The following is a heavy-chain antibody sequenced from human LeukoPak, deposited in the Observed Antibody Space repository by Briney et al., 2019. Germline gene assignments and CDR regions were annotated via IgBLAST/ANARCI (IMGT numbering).Heavy chain of an antibody. V-gene: IGHV1-3*01. CDR1: GYTFTKYV. CDR3: ARDDCGDTCYPGGY. CDR2: INAGNGDT. J-gene: IGHJ4*02. Sequence: PGASVKVSCKASGYTFTKYVVHWVRQAPGQRPEWMGWINAGNGDTKYSQNFQDRVTITRDTSANTAYMELGSLTSEDTALYYCARDDCGDTCYPGGYWGQGTLVTVSS. D-gene: IGHD2-21*01.